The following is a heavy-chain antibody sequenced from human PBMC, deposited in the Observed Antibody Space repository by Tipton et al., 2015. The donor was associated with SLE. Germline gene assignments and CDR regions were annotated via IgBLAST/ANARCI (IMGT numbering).Heavy chain of an antibody. D-gene: IGHD6-19*01. CDR1: GGSIFNYY. CDR3: ARYHSGSECFDI. Sequence: TLFLTCIVSGGSIFNYYWSWIRQPPGKGLEWIGNIYDSGNTNYNPSLKSRVTISLHTSKNQFSLRLSSVTAADTAVYYCARYHSGSECFDIWGQGTMVTVSS. J-gene: IGHJ3*02. V-gene: IGHV4-4*09. CDR2: IYDSGNT.